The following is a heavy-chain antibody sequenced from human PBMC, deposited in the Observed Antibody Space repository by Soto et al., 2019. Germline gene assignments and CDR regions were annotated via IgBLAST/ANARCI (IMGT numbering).Heavy chain of an antibody. J-gene: IGHJ6*02. D-gene: IGHD2-2*01. V-gene: IGHV1-69*12. CDR3: ARHVPAAGYYYGMDV. CDR1: GGTFSSYA. Sequence: QVQLVQSGAEVKKPGSSVKVSCKASGGTFSSYAISWVRQAPGQGLEWMGGIIPIFGTANYAQKFQGRVTLTADESTSTAYTELSSLRSEDTAVYYCARHVPAAGYYYGMDVWGQGTTVTVSS. CDR2: IIPIFGTA.